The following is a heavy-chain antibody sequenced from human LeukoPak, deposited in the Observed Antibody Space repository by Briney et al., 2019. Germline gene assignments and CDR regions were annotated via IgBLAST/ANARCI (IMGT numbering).Heavy chain of an antibody. CDR2: IYYSGTT. D-gene: IGHD6-13*01. CDR1: GGSISSYY. V-gene: IGHV4-59*01. J-gene: IGHJ4*02. CDR3: ARGVYIAAAQYGY. Sequence: PSETLSLTCTVSGGSISSYYWSWLRQPPGKGLEWIGYIYYSGTTNYNPSLKSRVTISVDTSKNQFSLKRSSVTAADTAVYYCARGVYIAAAQYGYWGQGTLVTVSS.